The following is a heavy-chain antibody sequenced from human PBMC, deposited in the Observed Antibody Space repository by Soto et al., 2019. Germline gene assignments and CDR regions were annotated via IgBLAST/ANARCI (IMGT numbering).Heavy chain of an antibody. V-gene: IGHV3-21*01. CDR2: ISSSSSYI. Sequence: EVQLVESGGGLVKPGGSLRLSCAASGFTFSYYSMNWVRQAPGKGLEWVSSISSSSSYIYYVDSVKGRFTISRDNAKNSLYLQMNSLRAEDTAVYYCAREKRGDFDIWGQGTMVTVSS. CDR3: AREKRGDFDI. J-gene: IGHJ3*02. D-gene: IGHD3-16*01. CDR1: GFTFSYYS.